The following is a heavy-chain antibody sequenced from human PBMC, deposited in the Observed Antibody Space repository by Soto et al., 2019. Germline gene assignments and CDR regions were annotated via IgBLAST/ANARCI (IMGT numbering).Heavy chain of an antibody. CDR3: TKGQRSASFVSDY. D-gene: IGHD2-2*01. V-gene: IGHV3-49*03. Sequence: LRLSCTASGFTFGDYTMSWFRQTPGKGLEWVGFIRSKAYGGTTEYAASVKGRFTISRDDSKSIAYLQMNSLKTEDTAVYYCTKGQRSASFVSDYWGQATLVTVSS. J-gene: IGHJ4*02. CDR2: IRSKAYGGTT. CDR1: GFTFGDYT.